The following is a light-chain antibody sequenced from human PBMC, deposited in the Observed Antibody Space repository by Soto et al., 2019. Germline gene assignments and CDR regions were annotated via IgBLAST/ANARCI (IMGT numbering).Light chain of an antibody. CDR1: QDIGSV. CDR3: QHYLNYPIT. CDR2: GAS. Sequence: AIRMTQSPSSLSASTGDPVTITCRASQDIGSVLAWYQQKPGTAPKVLISGASNLHGGVPSRFSGSGSRTDFTLTITHLQSEDFATYYCQHYLNYPITFGQGTRLEIK. J-gene: IGKJ5*01. V-gene: IGKV1-8*01.